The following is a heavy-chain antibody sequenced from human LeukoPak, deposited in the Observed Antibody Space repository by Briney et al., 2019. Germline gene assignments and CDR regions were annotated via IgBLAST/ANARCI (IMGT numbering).Heavy chain of an antibody. D-gene: IGHD3-22*01. V-gene: IGHV4-39*07. CDR3: ASGGHSSGYYVSYYYYYGMDV. J-gene: IGHJ6*02. CDR1: GGSISSSSNY. CDR2: IYYSGST. Sequence: YPSETLSLTCTVSGGSISSSSNYWGWIRQPPGKGLEWIGSIYYSGSTYYNPSLKSRVTISVDTSKNQFSLKLNSVTAADTAVYYCASGGHSSGYYVSYYYYYGMDVWGQGTTVTVSS.